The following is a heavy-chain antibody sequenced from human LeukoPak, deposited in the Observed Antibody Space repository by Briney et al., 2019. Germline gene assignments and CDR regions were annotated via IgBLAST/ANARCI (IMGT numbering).Heavy chain of an antibody. CDR3: ARGEYYDSSGYYWGESFDY. J-gene: IGHJ4*02. Sequence: ASVKVSCKASGYTFTSYGISWVRQAPGQGLEWMGWISAYNGNTNYAQKLQGRVTMTIDTSTSTAYMELRSLRSDDTAVYYCARGEYYDSSGYYWGESFDYWGQGTLVTVSS. CDR1: GYTFTSYG. V-gene: IGHV1-18*01. CDR2: ISAYNGNT. D-gene: IGHD3-22*01.